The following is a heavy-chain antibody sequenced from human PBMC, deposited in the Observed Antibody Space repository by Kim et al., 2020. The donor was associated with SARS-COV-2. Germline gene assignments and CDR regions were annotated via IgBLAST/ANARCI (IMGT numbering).Heavy chain of an antibody. Sequence: SETLSLTCTVSGGSISSYYWSWIRQPPGKGLEWIGYIYYSGSTNYNPSLKSRVTISVDTSKNQFSLKLSSVTAADTAVYYCARRRGDLFHLFDYWGQGTLVTVSS. V-gene: IGHV4-59*13. CDR2: IYYSGST. D-gene: IGHD3-10*01. CDR3: ARRRGDLFHLFDY. CDR1: GGSISSYY. J-gene: IGHJ4*02.